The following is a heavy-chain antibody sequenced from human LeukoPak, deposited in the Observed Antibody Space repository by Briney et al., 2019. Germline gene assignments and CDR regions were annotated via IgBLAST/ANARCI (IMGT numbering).Heavy chain of an antibody. J-gene: IGHJ6*03. Sequence: GESLKISCKGSGYSFTSYWIGWVRQMPGKGLEWMGIIYPGDSDTRYSPSFQGQVTISADKSISTAYLQWSSLKASDTAMYYCARWSPSYGYESLGYYYYRDVWGKGTTVTISS. CDR2: IYPGDSDT. CDR3: ARWSPSYGYESLGYYYYRDV. D-gene: IGHD5-18*01. CDR1: GYSFTSYW. V-gene: IGHV5-51*01.